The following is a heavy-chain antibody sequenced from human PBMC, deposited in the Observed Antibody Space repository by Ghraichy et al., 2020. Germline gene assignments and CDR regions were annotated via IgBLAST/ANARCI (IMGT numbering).Heavy chain of an antibody. CDR3: TRSIIVGADYFYYGMDA. Sequence: GGSLRLSCTGSEFTFGDYAMSWVRQAPGKGLEWVGFIRTKSYGETREYAASVRGRFTVSRDDSRSIAYLQMNSLKTEDTAVYYCTRSIIVGADYFYYGMDAWGQGTTVIVSS. J-gene: IGHJ6*02. V-gene: IGHV3-49*04. CDR2: IRTKSYGETR. D-gene: IGHD1-26*01. CDR1: EFTFGDYA.